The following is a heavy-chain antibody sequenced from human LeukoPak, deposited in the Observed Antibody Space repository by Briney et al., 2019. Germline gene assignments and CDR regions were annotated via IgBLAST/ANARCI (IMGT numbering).Heavy chain of an antibody. J-gene: IGHJ2*01. CDR2: INHSGST. CDR1: GGSFSGYY. Sequence: PSETLSLTCAVYGGSFSGYYWSWIRQPPGKGLEWIGEINHSGSTNYNPSLKSRVTISVDTSKNQFSLKLSSVTAADTAVYYCARQGSRRWGRYWYFDLWGRGTLVTVSS. CDR3: ARQGSRRWGRYWYFDL. D-gene: IGHD3-10*01. V-gene: IGHV4-34*01.